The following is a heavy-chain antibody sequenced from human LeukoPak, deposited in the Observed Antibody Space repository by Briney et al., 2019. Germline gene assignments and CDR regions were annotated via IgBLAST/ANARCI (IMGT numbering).Heavy chain of an antibody. Sequence: PGGSLRLSCAASGFTFSSYWMNWVRQAPGKGLEWVSYISSSGSTIYYADSVKGRFTISRDNAKNSLYLQMNSLRAEDTAVYYCARDGPYCSSTSCPSQLYYYYYGMDVWGQGTTVTVSS. CDR1: GFTFSSYW. V-gene: IGHV3-48*04. J-gene: IGHJ6*02. D-gene: IGHD2-2*01. CDR2: ISSSGSTI. CDR3: ARDGPYCSSTSCPSQLYYYYYGMDV.